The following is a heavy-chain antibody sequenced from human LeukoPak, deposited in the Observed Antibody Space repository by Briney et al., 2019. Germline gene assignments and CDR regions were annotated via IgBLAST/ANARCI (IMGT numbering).Heavy chain of an antibody. D-gene: IGHD5-12*01. Sequence: SETLSLTCTVSGGSISSSNYYWGWIRQPPGKGLEWIGSIYYSGSTYYNPSLKSRVTISVDTSKNQFSLKLSSVTAADTAVYYCARQYGGYNGNFDYWGQGTLVTVSS. V-gene: IGHV4-39*01. CDR1: GGSISSSNYY. CDR3: ARQYGGYNGNFDY. CDR2: IYYSGST. J-gene: IGHJ4*02.